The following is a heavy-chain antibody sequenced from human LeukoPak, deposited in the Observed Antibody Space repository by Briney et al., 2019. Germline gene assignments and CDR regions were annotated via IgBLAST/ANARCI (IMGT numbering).Heavy chain of an antibody. Sequence: TSQALSLACTVSGGAISSTGYYWSWIRQHSGKGLEWIGYIYYSGSTYYNPSLKSRLTISVDTSKNQFSLKLSSVTAADTAVYYCANFDDYVGHFDYWGQGTLVTVSS. CDR1: GGAISSTGYY. D-gene: IGHD4-23*01. V-gene: IGHV4-31*03. CDR2: IYYSGST. J-gene: IGHJ4*02. CDR3: ANFDDYVGHFDY.